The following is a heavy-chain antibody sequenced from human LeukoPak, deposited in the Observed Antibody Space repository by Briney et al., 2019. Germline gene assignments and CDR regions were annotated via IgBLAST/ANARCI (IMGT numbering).Heavy chain of an antibody. CDR2: ISAYNGNT. J-gene: IGHJ4*02. CDR1: GYTFTSYG. Sequence: ASVKVSCKASGYTFTSYGISWVRQAPGQGLEWMGWISAYNGNTNYAQKLQGRVTMTTDTSTSTAYMELRSLRSDDTAVYYCARQAIRGVREYYFDYWGQGTLVTVSS. D-gene: IGHD3-10*01. V-gene: IGHV1-18*01. CDR3: ARQAIRGVREYYFDY.